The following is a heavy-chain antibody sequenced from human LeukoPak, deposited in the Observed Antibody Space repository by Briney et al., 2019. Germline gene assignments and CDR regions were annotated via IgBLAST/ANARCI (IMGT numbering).Heavy chain of an antibody. J-gene: IGHJ4*02. CDR1: GFTFDDYA. V-gene: IGHV3-9*01. CDR3: AKDIYYDSSGPFDY. CDR2: ISWNSGSI. D-gene: IGHD3-22*01. Sequence: PGGSLRLSCAASGFTFDDYAMHWVRQAPGKGLEWVSGISWNSGSIGYADSVKGRFTISRDNAKNSLYLQMNSLRAEDTALYYCAKDIYYDSSGPFDYWGQGTLVTVSS.